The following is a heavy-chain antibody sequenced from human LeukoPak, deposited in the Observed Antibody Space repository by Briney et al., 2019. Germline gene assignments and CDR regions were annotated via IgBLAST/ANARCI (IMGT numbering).Heavy chain of an antibody. Sequence: ASVKVSCKASGYTFTSYDINWVRQATGQGLEWMGWMNPNSGNTGYAQKFQGRVTMTRNTSISTAYTELSSLRSEDTAVYYCARGVDSSGWYIYHAFDIWGQGTMVTVSS. D-gene: IGHD6-19*01. V-gene: IGHV1-8*01. CDR3: ARGVDSSGWYIYHAFDI. CDR2: MNPNSGNT. J-gene: IGHJ3*02. CDR1: GYTFTSYD.